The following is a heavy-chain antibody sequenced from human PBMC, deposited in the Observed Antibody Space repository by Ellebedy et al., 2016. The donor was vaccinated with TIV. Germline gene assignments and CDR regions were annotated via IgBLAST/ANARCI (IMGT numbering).Heavy chain of an antibody. V-gene: IGHV1-46*01. J-gene: IGHJ4*02. CDR3: ARDRTGSWTFDY. Sequence: ASVKVSXXASGYTFTNYHMHWVRQAPGQGPEWMGTINPSIDSTSYALKFQGRVTVTRDTSTSAIYMELSSLTSEDTAVYYCARDRTGSWTFDYWGQGTLVTVSS. CDR2: INPSIDST. CDR1: GYTFTNYH. D-gene: IGHD1-26*01.